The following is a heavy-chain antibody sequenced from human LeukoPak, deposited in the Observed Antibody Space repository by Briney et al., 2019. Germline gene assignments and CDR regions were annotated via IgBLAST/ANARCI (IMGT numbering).Heavy chain of an antibody. CDR1: GFTFSSYG. CDR3: AKDTSPSYSSSWYGSPGY. J-gene: IGHJ4*02. CDR2: ISYDGSNK. V-gene: IGHV3-30*18. D-gene: IGHD6-13*01. Sequence: GGSLRLPCAASGFTFSSYGMHWVRQAPGKGLEWVAVISYDGSNKYYADSVKGRFTISRDNSKNTLYLQMNSLRAEDTAVYYCAKDTSPSYSSSWYGSPGYWGQGTLVTVSS.